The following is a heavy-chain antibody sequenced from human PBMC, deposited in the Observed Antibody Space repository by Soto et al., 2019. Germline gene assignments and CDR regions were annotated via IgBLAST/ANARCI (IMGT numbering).Heavy chain of an antibody. Sequence: GASVKVSCKASGYTFTRHVMHWVRQAPGQRLEWMGWVDGGNGDTKYSQKFQGRVTITRDTSATTAYMELSRLTSEDKAVYYCASDSGIMGPSADLDYWGQGTLVTVSS. D-gene: IGHD1-26*01. CDR2: VDGGNGDT. V-gene: IGHV1-3*01. CDR1: GYTFTRHV. CDR3: ASDSGIMGPSADLDY. J-gene: IGHJ4*02.